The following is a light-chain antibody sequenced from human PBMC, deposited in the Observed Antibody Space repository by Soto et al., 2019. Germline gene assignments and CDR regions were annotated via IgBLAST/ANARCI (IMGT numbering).Light chain of an antibody. J-gene: IGKJ1*01. CDR3: QQYGSSGT. Sequence: EIVMTQSPATLFVSPGDRAILSCRAGQGVTTNFAWYQQKSGQSPRLLIYGASNRATGIPDRFSGSGSGTDFTLTISRLEPEDFAVYYCQQYGSSGTVGQGTKVDIK. V-gene: IGKV3-20*01. CDR2: GAS. CDR1: QGVTTN.